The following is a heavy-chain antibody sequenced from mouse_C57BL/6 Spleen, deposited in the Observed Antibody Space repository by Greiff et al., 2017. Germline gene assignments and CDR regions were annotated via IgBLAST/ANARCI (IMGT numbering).Heavy chain of an antibody. CDR2: INPSSGYT. CDR3: ARSFYDSYYYAMDY. D-gene: IGHD2-3*01. CDR1: GYPFTGFW. V-gene: IGHV1-7*01. Sequence: QVQLPQFGAELAKPGASVKLSCKASGYPFTGFWMHWVKQRPGQGLEWIGYINPSSGYTKYNQKFKDKATLTADKSSSTAYMQLSSLTYEDSAVYYCARSFYDSYYYAMDYWGQGTSVTVSS. J-gene: IGHJ4*01.